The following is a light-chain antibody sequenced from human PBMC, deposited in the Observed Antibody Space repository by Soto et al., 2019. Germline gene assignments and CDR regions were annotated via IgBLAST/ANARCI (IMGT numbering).Light chain of an antibody. J-gene: IGKJ1*01. Sequence: EFVLSDSPGTLALSQCERATLSCSASQSVSSSFLAWYQQRPCQAPGLPIYAASNTAPGIPDRFSGSESGTDFTLTISRLEPEDFAVYICQVYGTSSKTFCQGAKVDIK. CDR1: QSVSSSF. CDR3: QVYGTSSKT. CDR2: AAS. V-gene: IGKV3-20*01.